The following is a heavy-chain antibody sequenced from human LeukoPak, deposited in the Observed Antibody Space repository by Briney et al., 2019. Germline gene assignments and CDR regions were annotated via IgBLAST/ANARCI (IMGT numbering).Heavy chain of an antibody. D-gene: IGHD3-22*01. V-gene: IGHV4-59*01. CDR3: ARDMGDSSGYNFDY. Sequence: SETLSLTCTVSGGSISSYYWSWMRQPPGKGLEWIGYIYYSGSTNYNPSLKSRVTISVDTSKNQFSLKLSSVTAADTAVYYCARDMGDSSGYNFDYWGQGTLVTVSS. CDR2: IYYSGST. J-gene: IGHJ4*02. CDR1: GGSISSYY.